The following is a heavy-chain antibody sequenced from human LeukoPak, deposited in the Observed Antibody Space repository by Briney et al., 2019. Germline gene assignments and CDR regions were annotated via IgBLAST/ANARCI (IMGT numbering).Heavy chain of an antibody. CDR3: ARALRSYYDSSGYRNWFDP. V-gene: IGHV4-31*03. D-gene: IGHD3-22*01. CDR1: GGSISSGGYY. CDR2: IYYSGST. Sequence: SETLSLTCTVSGGSISSGGYYWSWIRQHPGKGLEWIGYIYYSGSTYYNPSLKSRVTISVDTSKNQFSPKLSSVTAADTAVYYCARALRSYYDSSGYRNWFDPWGQGTLVTVSS. J-gene: IGHJ5*02.